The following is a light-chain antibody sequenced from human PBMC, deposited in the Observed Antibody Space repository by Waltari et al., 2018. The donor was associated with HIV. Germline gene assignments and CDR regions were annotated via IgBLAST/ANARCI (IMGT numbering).Light chain of an antibody. CDR2: ETS. Sequence: EIVLTQSPATLSFSPGERATLSCRASQSVRSSLAWYQQKPGQAPRLLIYETSNRATGIPGRFKGSGSGTDFTLTISNLEPEDFALYYCHQYSIWPLTFGPGT. CDR1: QSVRSS. J-gene: IGKJ3*01. V-gene: IGKV3-11*01. CDR3: HQYSIWPLT.